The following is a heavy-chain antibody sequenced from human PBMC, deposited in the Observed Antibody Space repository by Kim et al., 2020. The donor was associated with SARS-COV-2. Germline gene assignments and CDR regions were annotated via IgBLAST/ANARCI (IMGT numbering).Heavy chain of an antibody. CDR3: ARENDILTGHAFDI. Sequence: GGSLRLSCAASGFTFSSYSMNWVRQAPGKGLEWVSYISSSSSTIYYADSVKGRFTISRDNAKNSLYLQMNSLRAEDTAVYYCARENDILTGHAFDIWGQGTMVTVSS. D-gene: IGHD3-9*01. CDR2: ISSSSSTI. CDR1: GFTFSSYS. V-gene: IGHV3-48*04. J-gene: IGHJ3*02.